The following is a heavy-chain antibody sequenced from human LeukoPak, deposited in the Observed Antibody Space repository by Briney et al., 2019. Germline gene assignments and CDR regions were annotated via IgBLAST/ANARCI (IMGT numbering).Heavy chain of an antibody. V-gene: IGHV3-23*01. CDR1: GFTFSIYG. CDR3: ARDYGDYEPGRHHYYYYYMDV. J-gene: IGHJ6*03. CDR2: IFQGGGEI. Sequence: PGGSLRLSCAASGFTFSIYGMGWVRQAPGKGLEWVSSIFQGGGEIHYADSVRGRFTISRDNSRSTLFLQMNSLRAEDTAVYYCARDYGDYEPGRHHYYYYYMDVWGKGTTVTVSS. D-gene: IGHD4-17*01.